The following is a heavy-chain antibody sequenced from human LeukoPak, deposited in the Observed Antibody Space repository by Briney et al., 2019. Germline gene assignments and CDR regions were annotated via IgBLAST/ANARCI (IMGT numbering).Heavy chain of an antibody. Sequence: SQTLSLTCTVSGYSITIAYYWGWIRQPPGKGLEGIGSFFLKGSTYYNPSLKSRDTMSVDTSKTQFSLTLSSVSAADTAVYYCARVARCTSCFDVDYWGQGTLVTVSS. CDR1: GYSITIAYY. J-gene: IGHJ4*02. CDR2: FFLKGST. D-gene: IGHD2-2*01. V-gene: IGHV4-38-2*02. CDR3: ARVARCTSCFDVDY.